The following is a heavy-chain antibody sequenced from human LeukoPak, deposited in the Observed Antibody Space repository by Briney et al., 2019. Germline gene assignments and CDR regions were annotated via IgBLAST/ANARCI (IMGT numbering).Heavy chain of an antibody. J-gene: IGHJ4*02. Sequence: GGSLRLSCAASGFTFSSYWMHWVRQAPGKGLVWVSRINSDGSSTSYADSVKGRFTVSRDDSKNTLYLQMNSLRAEDTAVYYCAKDGGLWVSAHWGDSWGRGTLVTVS. D-gene: IGHD7-27*01. V-gene: IGHV3-74*01. CDR1: GFTFSSYW. CDR3: AKDGGLWVSAHWGDS. CDR2: INSDGSST.